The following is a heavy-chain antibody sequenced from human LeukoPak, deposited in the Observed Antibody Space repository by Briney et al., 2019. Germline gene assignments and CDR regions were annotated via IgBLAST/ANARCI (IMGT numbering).Heavy chain of an antibody. Sequence: PGGSLRLSCAASGFTFSSYEMNWVRQAPGKGLEWVSYISSSGSTIYYADSVKGRFTISRDNAKNSLYLQMNSLRGEDTAIYYCAKDAFMTPVTGYFDYWGQGTLVTVSS. CDR3: AKDAFMTPVTGYFDY. D-gene: IGHD4-17*01. CDR1: GFTFSSYE. V-gene: IGHV3-48*03. CDR2: ISSSGSTI. J-gene: IGHJ4*02.